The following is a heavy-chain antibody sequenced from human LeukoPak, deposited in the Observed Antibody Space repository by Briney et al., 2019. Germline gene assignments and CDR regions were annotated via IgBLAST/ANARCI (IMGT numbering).Heavy chain of an antibody. J-gene: IGHJ4*02. CDR2: ISWNRGSI. CDR1: GFTFDDYA. V-gene: IGHV3-9*01. Sequence: PGGSLRRSCAASGFTFDDYAMHWVRQAPGKGLEWVSGISWNRGSIGYADSVKGRFTISRDNAKMSLYLQMNSLRAEDTALYYCAKGYCSSISCHADYWGQGTLVTASS. D-gene: IGHD2-2*01. CDR3: AKGYCSSISCHADY.